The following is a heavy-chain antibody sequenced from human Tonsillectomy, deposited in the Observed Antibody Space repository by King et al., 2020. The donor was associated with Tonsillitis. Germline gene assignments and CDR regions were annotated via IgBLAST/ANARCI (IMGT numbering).Heavy chain of an antibody. CDR3: AKDDRQWLTFYYYGMDV. Sequence: VQLVESGGGVVQPGRSLRLSCAASGFTFSSYGMHWVRQAPGKGLEWVAVISYDGSNKYYADSVKGRFTISRDNSKNTLYLQMNSLRAEDTAVYYCAKDDRQWLTFYYYGMDVWGQXTTVTVSS. CDR2: ISYDGSNK. V-gene: IGHV3-30*18. J-gene: IGHJ6*02. CDR1: GFTFSSYG. D-gene: IGHD6-19*01.